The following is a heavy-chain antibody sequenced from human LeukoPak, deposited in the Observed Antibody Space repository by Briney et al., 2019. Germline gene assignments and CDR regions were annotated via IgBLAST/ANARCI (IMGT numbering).Heavy chain of an antibody. CDR1: GGSISSSSYY. Sequence: SETLSLTCTVSGGSISSSSYYWGWIRQPPGKGLEWIGSIYYSGSTYYNPSLKSRVTISVDTSKNQFSLKLSSVTAADTAVSYCARHGGTTGIDAFDIWGQGTMVTVS. CDR3: ARHGGTTGIDAFDI. V-gene: IGHV4-39*01. CDR2: IYYSGST. J-gene: IGHJ3*02. D-gene: IGHD1-1*01.